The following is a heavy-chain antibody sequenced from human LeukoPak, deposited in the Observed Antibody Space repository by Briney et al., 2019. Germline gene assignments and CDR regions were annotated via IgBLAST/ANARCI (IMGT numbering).Heavy chain of an antibody. CDR2: INPNSGGT. CDR3: ARSSVRLYYYDSSGYPNYFDY. V-gene: IGHV1-2*02. Sequence: GASVKVSCKASGYTFTGYYMHWVRQAPGQGLEWMGWINPNSGGTNYAQKFQGRVTMTRDTSISTAYMELSRLRSDDTAVYYCARSSVRLYYYDSSGYPNYFDYWGQGTLVTVSS. J-gene: IGHJ4*02. CDR1: GYTFTGYY. D-gene: IGHD3-22*01.